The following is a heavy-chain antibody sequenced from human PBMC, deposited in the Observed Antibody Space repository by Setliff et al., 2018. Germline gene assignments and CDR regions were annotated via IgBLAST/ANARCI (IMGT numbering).Heavy chain of an antibody. J-gene: IGHJ2*01. Sequence: SETLSLTCTVSGGSIDSAFWNWIRQSPERGQEWIGYXXTXXXXXXXXXXXXXXXMSXXXXRSQFSLNLTSVTAADTAIYFCARAVDSTGYFPFWYFDLWGRGTLVTVSS. V-gene: IGHV4-59*13. CDR2: XXTXXXX. CDR1: GGSIDSAF. CDR3: ARAVDSTGYFPFWYFDL. D-gene: IGHD3-22*01.